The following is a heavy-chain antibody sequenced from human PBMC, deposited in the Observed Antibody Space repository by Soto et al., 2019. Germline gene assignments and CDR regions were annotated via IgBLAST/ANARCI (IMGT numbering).Heavy chain of an antibody. V-gene: IGHV4-59*01. CDR3: ARGMYGYSSLRVAFDI. J-gene: IGHJ3*02. CDR1: GGSISSYY. D-gene: IGHD6-13*01. Sequence: PSETLSLTCTVSGGSISSYYWSWIRRPPGKGLEWIGYIYYSGSTNYNPSLKSRVTISVDTPKNQFSLKLSSVTAADTAVYYCARGMYGYSSLRVAFDIWGQGTMVTVSS. CDR2: IYYSGST.